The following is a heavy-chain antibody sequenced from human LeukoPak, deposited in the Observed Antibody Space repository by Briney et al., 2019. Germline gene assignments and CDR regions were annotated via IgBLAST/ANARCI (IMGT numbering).Heavy chain of an antibody. V-gene: IGHV4-39*01. CDR3: ARGQDDFSQPVNV. D-gene: IGHD3-3*01. Sequence: SETLSLTCPVSGGSISSSSYYWGWIRQPPGKGLEWIGSIYYSGSTYYNPSLKSRVTISVDTSKNQFSLKLSSVTAADTAVYYCARGQDDFSQPVNVWGKGTTVTVSS. CDR2: IYYSGST. J-gene: IGHJ6*04. CDR1: GGSISSSSYY.